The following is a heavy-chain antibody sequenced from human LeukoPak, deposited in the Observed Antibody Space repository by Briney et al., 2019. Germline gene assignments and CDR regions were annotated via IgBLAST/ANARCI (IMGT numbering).Heavy chain of an antibody. J-gene: IGHJ4*02. D-gene: IGHD6-19*01. Sequence: PSETLSLTCTVSGSSISSSNYYWGWLRQPPEKGLEWIGTINYSGSTYYNPSLKSRVTMSVDTSKNQFSLELSSVTAADTAVYYCASRQRYSSGWYFDCWGQGALVTVSS. V-gene: IGHV4-39*01. CDR3: ASRQRYSSGWYFDC. CDR1: GSSISSSNYY. CDR2: INYSGST.